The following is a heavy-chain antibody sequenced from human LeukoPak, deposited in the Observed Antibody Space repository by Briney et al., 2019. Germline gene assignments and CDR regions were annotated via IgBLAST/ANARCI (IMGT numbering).Heavy chain of an antibody. Sequence: GGSLSLSCAASGFTFSIYSMNWVRQAPGKGMEWVSYISGSSRTIYYADSVKGRLTISRDNSKNALYLQMNSLRDEDTAVYYCVGLNYGDPRGADYWGQGTLVTVSS. J-gene: IGHJ4*02. CDR1: GFTFSIYS. V-gene: IGHV3-48*02. CDR2: ISGSSRTI. CDR3: VGLNYGDPRGADY. D-gene: IGHD4-17*01.